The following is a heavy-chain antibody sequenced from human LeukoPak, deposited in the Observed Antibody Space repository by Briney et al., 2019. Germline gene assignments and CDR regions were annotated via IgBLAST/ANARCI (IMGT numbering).Heavy chain of an antibody. D-gene: IGHD2-2*01. J-gene: IGHJ4*02. CDR3: TRDFVVVPAAIDLFDY. CDR1: GFTFGDYA. CDR2: IRSKAYGGTT. Sequence: GRSLRLSCTASGFTFGDYAMSWVRQAPGKGLEWVGFIRSKAYGGTTEYAASVKGRFTISRDDSKSIAYLQMNGLKTEDTAVYYCTRDFVVVPAAIDLFDYWGQGTLVTVSS. V-gene: IGHV3-49*04.